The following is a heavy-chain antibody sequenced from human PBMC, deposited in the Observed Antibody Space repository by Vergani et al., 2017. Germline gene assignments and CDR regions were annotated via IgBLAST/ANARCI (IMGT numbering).Heavy chain of an antibody. Sequence: EVQLVESGGGLVKPGGFLRLSCAASGFTFSSYSMNWVRQAPGKGLEWVSSISSSSSYIYYADSVKGRVTISRDNAKNSLYLQMNSLRAEDTAVYYCARATRYDFLSGAFDYWGQGTLVTVSS. D-gene: IGHD3-3*01. CDR3: ARATRYDFLSGAFDY. CDR2: ISSSSSYI. CDR1: GFTFSSYS. J-gene: IGHJ4*02. V-gene: IGHV3-21*01.